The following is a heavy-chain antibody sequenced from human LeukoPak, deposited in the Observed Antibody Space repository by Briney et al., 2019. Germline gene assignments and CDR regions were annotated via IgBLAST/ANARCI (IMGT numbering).Heavy chain of an antibody. CDR3: ARDCSGGSCYSGANYYYYYMDV. J-gene: IGHJ6*03. V-gene: IGHV4-59*01. CDR2: IYYSGST. Sequence: PSETLSLTCTVSGGSISSYYWSWLRQPPGKGLEWIGYIYYSGSTNYNPSLKSRVTISVDTSKNQFSLKLSSVTAADTAVYYCARDCSGGSCYSGANYYYYYMDVWGKGTTVTVSS. D-gene: IGHD2-15*01. CDR1: GGSISSYY.